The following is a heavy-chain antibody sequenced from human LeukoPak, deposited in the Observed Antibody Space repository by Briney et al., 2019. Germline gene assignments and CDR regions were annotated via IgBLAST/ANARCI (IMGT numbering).Heavy chain of an antibody. CDR1: GGPISSGGYY. V-gene: IGHV4-31*03. Sequence: SETLSLTCTVSGGPISSGGYYWSWIRQHPGKGLGWIGYIYYSGSTYYNPSLKSRVTISVDTSKNQFSLKLSSVTAADTAVYYCASGPYCSSTSCYSVGGMDVWGQGTTVTVSS. CDR2: IYYSGST. J-gene: IGHJ6*02. D-gene: IGHD2-2*02. CDR3: ASGPYCSSTSCYSVGGMDV.